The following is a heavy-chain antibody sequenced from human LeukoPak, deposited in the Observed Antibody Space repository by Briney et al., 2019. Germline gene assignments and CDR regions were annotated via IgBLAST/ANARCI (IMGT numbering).Heavy chain of an antibody. CDR2: ISYDGSNK. V-gene: IGHV3-30-3*01. CDR1: GVTFSSYA. CDR3: ATGYSAWSFGY. Sequence: GGSLRLSCAAYGVTFSSYAMYWVRQAPGKGLDWVAVISYDGSNKYYADSVKGRFTISRDNSKNTLYLQMNSLRAEDTAMYFCATGYSAWSFGYWGQGTLVTVSS. J-gene: IGHJ4*02. D-gene: IGHD6-19*01.